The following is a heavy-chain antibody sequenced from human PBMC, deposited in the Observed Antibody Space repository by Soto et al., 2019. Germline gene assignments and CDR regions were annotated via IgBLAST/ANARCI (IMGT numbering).Heavy chain of an antibody. CDR1: GFALNTRGAA. D-gene: IGHD3-16*01. V-gene: IGHV2-5*01. CDR2: IYWNDDK. CDR3: ARRLGHSDNTYVYSYFFDF. J-gene: IGHJ4*02. Sequence: GSGPTLVEPTQTLTLTCTFSGFALNTRGAAVGWIRQPPKKAPEWLALIYWNDDKRYNPSFETRLSITKDTSKNQVVLTMTKMDPADTATSYCARRLGHSDNTYVYSYFFDFWGQGVPVTVSS.